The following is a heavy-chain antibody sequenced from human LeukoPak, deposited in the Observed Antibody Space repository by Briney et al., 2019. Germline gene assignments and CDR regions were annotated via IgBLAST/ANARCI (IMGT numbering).Heavy chain of an antibody. V-gene: IGHV3-30*18. CDR2: ITYDGSSE. D-gene: IGHD3-16*01. Sequence: GRSLRLSCAASGFTFSSYAMHWVRQAPGKGLEWVATITYDGSSEYYADSVKDRFTVSRDNSKNTLYLQMSSLKTEDTAVYYCAKRGDGGHKSLEYWGQGTLVIVSS. CDR1: GFTFSSYA. CDR3: AKRGDGGHKSLEY. J-gene: IGHJ4*02.